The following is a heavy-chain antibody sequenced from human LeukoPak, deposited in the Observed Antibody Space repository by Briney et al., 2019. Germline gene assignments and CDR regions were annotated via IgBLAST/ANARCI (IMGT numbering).Heavy chain of an antibody. J-gene: IGHJ4*02. CDR1: GGSISSSTYY. D-gene: IGHD6-13*01. CDR3: ARRIASARRIASSGKGFDY. V-gene: IGHV4-39*07. Sequence: PSETLSLTCTVSGGSISSSTYYWGWIRQSPGKGLEWIGSVYYTGSPFYDPTLKTRVTISLDMSKNHFSLKLSSVTAADAAVYYCARRIASARRIASSGKGFDYWGQGTLVTVSS. CDR2: VYYTGSP.